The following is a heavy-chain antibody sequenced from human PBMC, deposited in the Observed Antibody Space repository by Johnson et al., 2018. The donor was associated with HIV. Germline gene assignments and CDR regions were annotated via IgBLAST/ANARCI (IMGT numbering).Heavy chain of an antibody. CDR2: IYSGGST. D-gene: IGHD1-26*01. CDR1: GFTVSSNY. CDR3: ASVVVGPTPGAFNI. J-gene: IGHJ3*02. V-gene: IGHV3-66*01. Sequence: VQLVESGGGVVQPGGSLRLSCAASGFTVSSNYMSWVRQLPGKGLEWVSVIYSGGSTHYADSVKGRFTISRDNSKNTLYLQMNSLRAEDTAVYSCASVVVGPTPGAFNIWGQGTMVTVSS.